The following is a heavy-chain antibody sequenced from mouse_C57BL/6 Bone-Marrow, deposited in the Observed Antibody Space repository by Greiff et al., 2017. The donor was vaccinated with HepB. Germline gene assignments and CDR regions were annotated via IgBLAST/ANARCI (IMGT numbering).Heavy chain of an antibody. CDR2: IDPNSGGT. J-gene: IGHJ2*01. Sequence: QVQLQQPGAELVKPGASVKLSCKASGYTFTSYWMHWVKQRPGRGLEWIGRIDPNSGGTKYNEKFKSQATLTVDKPSSTAYMQLSSLTSEDSAVYYCARERKGPLRWGVDYWGQGTTLTVSS. D-gene: IGHD1-1*02. V-gene: IGHV1-72*01. CDR3: ARERKGPLRWGVDY. CDR1: GYTFTSYW.